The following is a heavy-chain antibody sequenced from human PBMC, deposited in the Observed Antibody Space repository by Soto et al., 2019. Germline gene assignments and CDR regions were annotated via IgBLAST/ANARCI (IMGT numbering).Heavy chain of an antibody. CDR3: ARGPPFGD. J-gene: IGHJ4*01. Sequence: TVTLSLTCTVSGCSISSYYRSWIRQPPGKGLEWIGEINPSGSTNYNPSLKSRVPISVDTSRNQISLKLSSVTAADTAVYYCARGPPFGDWGQGTLVTVSS. CDR1: GCSISSYY. D-gene: IGHD3-3*01. CDR2: INPSGST. V-gene: IGHV4-34*01.